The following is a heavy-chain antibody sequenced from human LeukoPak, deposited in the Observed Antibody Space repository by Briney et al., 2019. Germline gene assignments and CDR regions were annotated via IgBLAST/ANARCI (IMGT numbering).Heavy chain of an antibody. D-gene: IGHD6-19*01. V-gene: IGHV3-23*01. Sequence: GGSLRLSCAASGFTFSSYAMSWVRQAPWKGLEWVSAISGSGGSTYYADSVKGRFTISRDNSKNTLNLQMNSLRAEDTAVYYCAKEGGSSGWFGDAFDIWGQGTMVTVSS. CDR3: AKEGGSSGWFGDAFDI. CDR2: ISGSGGST. CDR1: GFTFSSYA. J-gene: IGHJ3*02.